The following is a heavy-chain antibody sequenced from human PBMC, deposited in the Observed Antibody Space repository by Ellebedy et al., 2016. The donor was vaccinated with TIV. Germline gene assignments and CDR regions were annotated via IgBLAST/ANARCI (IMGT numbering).Heavy chain of an antibody. D-gene: IGHD6-19*01. CDR2: INHSGNI. J-gene: IGHJ4*02. V-gene: IGHV4-38-2*02. Sequence: MPSETLSLTCTVSGYSISSGYYWGWIRQPPGKGLEWIGSINHSGNIYYNPSLRSRVSISVDTSKNQLSLKLNSVTAADTAMYYCVRERDSSGWTDYWGQGTLATVSS. CDR1: GYSISSGYY. CDR3: VRERDSSGWTDY.